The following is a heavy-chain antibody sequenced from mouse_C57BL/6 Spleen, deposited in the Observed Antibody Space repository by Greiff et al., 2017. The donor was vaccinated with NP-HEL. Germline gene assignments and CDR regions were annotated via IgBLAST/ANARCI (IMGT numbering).Heavy chain of an antibody. V-gene: IGHV7-3*01. CDR3: ARYYGNYVYWYFDV. CDR1: GFTFTDYY. CDR2: IRNKANGYTT. D-gene: IGHD2-1*01. J-gene: IGHJ1*03. Sequence: EVKLMESGGGLVQPGGSLSLSCAASGFTFTDYYMSWVRQPPGKALEWLGFIRNKANGYTTEYSAYVKGRFTISRDNSQSILYLQMNALRAEDSATYYCARYYGNYVYWYFDVWGTGTTVTVSS.